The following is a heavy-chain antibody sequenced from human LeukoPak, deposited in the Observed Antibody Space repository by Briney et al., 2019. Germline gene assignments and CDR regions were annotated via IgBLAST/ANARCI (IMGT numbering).Heavy chain of an antibody. Sequence: PSETLSLTCTVSGGSINSSSYYWGWIRQPPGKGLEWIGSIFYSGSTDYNPSLKSRVTISVDTSKNQFSLKLSSVTAADTAVYYCARARRGYSYGSPPNNWFDPWGQGTLVTVSS. CDR2: IFYSGST. CDR3: ARARRGYSYGSPPNNWFDP. V-gene: IGHV4-39*07. D-gene: IGHD5-18*01. CDR1: GGSINSSSYY. J-gene: IGHJ5*02.